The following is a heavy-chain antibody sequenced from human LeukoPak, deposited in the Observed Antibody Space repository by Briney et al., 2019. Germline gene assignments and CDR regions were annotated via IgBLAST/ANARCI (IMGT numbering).Heavy chain of an antibody. V-gene: IGHV4-4*07. D-gene: IGHD6-19*01. CDR1: GGSISSYY. Sequence: SETLSLTCTVSGGSISSYYCSWIRHPAGKGLEWIGLIYTSGSTNYNPSLKSRVTMSVDTSKNQFSLKLSSVTAADTAVYYCARDGYSSGWYFDYWGQGTLVTVSS. J-gene: IGHJ4*02. CDR3: ARDGYSSGWYFDY. CDR2: IYTSGST.